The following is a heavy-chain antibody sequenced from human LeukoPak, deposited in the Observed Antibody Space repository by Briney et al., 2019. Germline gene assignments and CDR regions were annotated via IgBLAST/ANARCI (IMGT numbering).Heavy chain of an antibody. CDR1: GYSFTSYW. V-gene: IGHV5-51*01. CDR3: ARGAYYYDSSGYYYPSSSFDY. Sequence: VESLKISCKGSGYSFTSYWIGWVRQMPRKGLEWMGIIYPCCPDTRYSPSFQGKVTISADKSISTAFLQWSSLKASDTAMYYCARGAYYYDSSGYYYPSSSFDYWGQGTLVTVSS. CDR2: IYPCCPDT. D-gene: IGHD3-22*01. J-gene: IGHJ4*02.